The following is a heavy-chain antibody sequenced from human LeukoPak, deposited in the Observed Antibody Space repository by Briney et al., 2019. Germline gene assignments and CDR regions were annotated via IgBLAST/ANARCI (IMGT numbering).Heavy chain of an antibody. V-gene: IGHV4-39*01. Sequence: SETLSLTCTVSGGSISSSRYYWGWIRQPPGKGLEWIGNIYYSGSTYYNPSLKSRVTISVDTSKNQFSLKLTSVTAADTAVYYCASAYGSSWSWFDPWGQGTLVTVSS. CDR1: GGSISSSRYY. CDR2: IYYSGST. CDR3: ASAYGSSWSWFDP. D-gene: IGHD6-13*01. J-gene: IGHJ5*02.